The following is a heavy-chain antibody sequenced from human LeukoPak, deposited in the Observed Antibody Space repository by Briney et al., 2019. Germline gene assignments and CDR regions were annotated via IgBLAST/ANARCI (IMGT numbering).Heavy chain of an antibody. V-gene: IGHV1-69*06. CDR3: TRHYDSSGYPSLNYFDY. Sequence: SVKVSCKASGGTFSTYAMSWVRQAPGQGLEWMGRVIPMFGTADYAQKFQGRVTITADKSTSTAYMELSSLRSEDTAVYYCTRHYDSSGYPSLNYFDYWGQGTLVTVSS. CDR1: GGTFSTYA. D-gene: IGHD3-22*01. J-gene: IGHJ4*02. CDR2: VIPMFGTA.